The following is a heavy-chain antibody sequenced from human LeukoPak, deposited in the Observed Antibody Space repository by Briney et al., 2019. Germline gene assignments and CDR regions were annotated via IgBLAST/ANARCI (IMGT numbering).Heavy chain of an antibody. V-gene: IGHV5-51*01. CDR3: AIAATGFLELLYRFDP. D-gene: IGHD3-3*01. CDR2: VYPGDSDT. J-gene: IGHJ5*02. CDR1: GYSFTSYW. Sequence: GESLKISCKGSGYSFTSYWIGWVRQMPGKGLEWMGIVYPGDSDTRYSPSFQGQVTISADKSISTAYLQWSSLKASDTAMYYCAIAATGFLELLYRFDPWGQGTLVTVSS.